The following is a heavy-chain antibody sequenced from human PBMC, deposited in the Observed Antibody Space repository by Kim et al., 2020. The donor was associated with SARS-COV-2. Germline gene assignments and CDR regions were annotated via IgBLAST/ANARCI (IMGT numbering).Heavy chain of an antibody. J-gene: IGHJ4*02. Sequence: YTPSLKSRLTISIDTSKNQFSLKLTSVTAADTAVYYCARAGKMGAAITFDFWGQGKLVTVSA. D-gene: IGHD1-26*01. V-gene: IGHV4-59*01. CDR3: ARAGKMGAAITFDF.